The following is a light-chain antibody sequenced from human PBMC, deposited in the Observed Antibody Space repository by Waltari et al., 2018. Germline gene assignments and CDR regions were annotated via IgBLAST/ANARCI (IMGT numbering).Light chain of an antibody. V-gene: IGKV1-5*03. CDR1: QSISSW. CDR2: KAS. Sequence: DIQMTQSPSTLSASVGDTVTITCRASQSISSWLAWYQQKPGKAPKLLIHKASTLESGVPSRFSGSGSGTEFTLTIDSLLPDDFATYYCQQYSNYPYTFGQGTKLDI. J-gene: IGKJ2*01. CDR3: QQYSNYPYT.